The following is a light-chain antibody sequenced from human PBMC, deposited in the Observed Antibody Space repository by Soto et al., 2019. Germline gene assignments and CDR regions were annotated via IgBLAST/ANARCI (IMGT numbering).Light chain of an antibody. J-gene: IGLJ1*01. Sequence: QSALTQPPSASGSPGQSVTISCTGTSSDVGDYTYFSWYQQHPAKAPKLMISEVSKRPSGVPDRFSGSKSGNTASLTVSGLQAEDEADYYCSSYAGSHQMGFVFGTGTKLTVL. CDR3: SSYAGSHQMGFV. V-gene: IGLV2-8*01. CDR1: SSDVGDYTY. CDR2: EVS.